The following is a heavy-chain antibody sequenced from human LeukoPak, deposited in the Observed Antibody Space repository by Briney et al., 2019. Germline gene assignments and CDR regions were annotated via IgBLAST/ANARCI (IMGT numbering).Heavy chain of an antibody. CDR3: ARDPGYACFDY. CDR2: ISSSGSTI. J-gene: IGHJ4*02. V-gene: IGHV3-11*04. CDR1: GFTFSDYY. D-gene: IGHD3-16*01. Sequence: GGSLRLSCAASGFTFSDYYMSWIRRAPGKGLEWVSYISSSGSTIYYADSVKGRFTISRDNDKNSLYLQMNSLRAEDTAVYYCARDPGYACFDYWGQGTLVTVSS.